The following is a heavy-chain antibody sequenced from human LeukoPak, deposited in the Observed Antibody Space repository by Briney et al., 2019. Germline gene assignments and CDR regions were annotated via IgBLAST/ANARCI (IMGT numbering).Heavy chain of an antibody. CDR3: ARGDCSTTSCSYYFDY. Sequence: GGSLRLSCAASGFTFSSYWMSWVRQAPGKGLEWVANIKQDGSEKYYVDSVKGRFTISRDNAKNSLYLQMNSLRAEDTAVYYCARGDCSTTSCSYYFDYWGQGTLVTVSS. CDR1: GFTFSSYW. V-gene: IGHV3-7*01. D-gene: IGHD2-2*01. CDR2: IKQDGSEK. J-gene: IGHJ4*02.